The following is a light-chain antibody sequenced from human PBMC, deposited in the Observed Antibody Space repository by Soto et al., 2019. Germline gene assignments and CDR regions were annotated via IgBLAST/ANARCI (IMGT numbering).Light chain of an antibody. CDR1: QGISSY. CDR3: QQYNIYPT. J-gene: IGKJ5*01. V-gene: IGKV1-9*01. Sequence: DIQMTQSSPTLSASVGDRVTITCRASQGISSYLAWYQQKPGKAPKLLIYAASTLQSGVPSRFSGSGSGTDFTLTISSLQPEDFATYYCQQYNIYPTFGQGTRLEIK. CDR2: AAS.